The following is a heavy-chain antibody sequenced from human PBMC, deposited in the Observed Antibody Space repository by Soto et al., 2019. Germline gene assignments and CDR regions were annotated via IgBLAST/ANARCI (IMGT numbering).Heavy chain of an antibody. V-gene: IGHV1-69*13. Sequence: GASVKVSCKASGGTFSSYAISWVRQAPGQGLEWMGGIIPIFGTANYAQKFQGRVTITADESTSTAYMELSSLRSEDTAVYYCARDSEFNILTDNWFDPWDQGTLVTVSS. CDR2: IIPIFGTA. CDR3: ARDSEFNILTDNWFDP. J-gene: IGHJ5*02. D-gene: IGHD3-9*01. CDR1: GGTFSSYA.